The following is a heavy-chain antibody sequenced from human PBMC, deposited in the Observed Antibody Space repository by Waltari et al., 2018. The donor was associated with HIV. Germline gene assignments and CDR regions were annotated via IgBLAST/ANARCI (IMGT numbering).Heavy chain of an antibody. Sequence: QVQLQESGPGLVKPSQTLSLTCTVSGVSISVGSYYWNWIRQPAGKGLGWFGRVYTSGSMDYNPSLKSRVTISIDMSNNQFSLNLRSVTAADTAVYYCASKWLEFNGMAVWGQGTTVTVSS. J-gene: IGHJ6*02. CDR3: ASKWLEFNGMAV. V-gene: IGHV4-61*02. D-gene: IGHD6-19*01. CDR1: GVSISVGSYY. CDR2: VYTSGSM.